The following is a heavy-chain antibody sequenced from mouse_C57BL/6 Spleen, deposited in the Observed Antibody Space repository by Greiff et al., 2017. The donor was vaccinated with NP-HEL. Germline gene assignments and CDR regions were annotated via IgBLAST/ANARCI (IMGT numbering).Heavy chain of an antibody. J-gene: IGHJ4*01. D-gene: IGHD1-1*01. Sequence: EVQRVESGGGLVQPKGSLKLSCAASGFTFNTYAMHWVRQAPGKGLEWVARIRSKSSNYATYYADSVKDRFTISRDDSQSMLYLQMNNLKTEDTAMYYCVRGDYYGSNYAMDYWGQGTSVTVSS. CDR1: GFTFNTYA. CDR3: VRGDYYGSNYAMDY. V-gene: IGHV10-3*01. CDR2: IRSKSSNYAT.